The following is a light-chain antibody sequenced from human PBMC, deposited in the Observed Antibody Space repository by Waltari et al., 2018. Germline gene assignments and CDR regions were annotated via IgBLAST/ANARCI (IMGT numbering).Light chain of an antibody. Sequence: EIVLTPSPDFQSMSPKEKVTITCRASQSIDYSLHWYQQKPGHSPKVLIKFASQSFSGVPSRFSGSGSGRDFPLTISSLEAEDAAMYYCLQTYSSPLTFGGGTKVEIK. CDR1: QSIDYS. J-gene: IGKJ4*01. V-gene: IGKV6-21*01. CDR3: LQTYSSPLT. CDR2: FAS.